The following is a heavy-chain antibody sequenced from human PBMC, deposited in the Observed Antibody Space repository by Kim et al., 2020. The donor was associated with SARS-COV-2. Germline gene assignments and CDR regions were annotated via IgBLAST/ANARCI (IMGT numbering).Heavy chain of an antibody. Sequence: GGSLRLSCAASGFTFSSYSMNWVRQAPGKGLEWVSYISSSSSTIYYADSVKGRFTISRDNAKNSLYLQMNSLRAEDTAVYYCARGYSSSWGSYWYFDLWGRGTLVTVSS. CDR2: ISSSSSTI. CDR1: GFTFSSYS. J-gene: IGHJ2*01. CDR3: ARGYSSSWGSYWYFDL. D-gene: IGHD6-13*01. V-gene: IGHV3-48*04.